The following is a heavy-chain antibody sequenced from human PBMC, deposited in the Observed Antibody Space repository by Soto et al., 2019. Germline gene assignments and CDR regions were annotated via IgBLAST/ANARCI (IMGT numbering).Heavy chain of an antibody. J-gene: IGHJ6*02. CDR1: GGSISSYY. CDR3: ARLGDYDYYYYGMDV. D-gene: IGHD4-17*01. V-gene: IGHV4-59*06. Sequence: PSETLSLTCTVSGGSISSYYWSWIRQPPGKGLEWIGYIYYSGSTYYNPSLKSRVTISVDTSKNQFSLKLSSVTAADTAVYYCARLGDYDYYYYGMDVWGQGTTVTVSS. CDR2: IYYSGST.